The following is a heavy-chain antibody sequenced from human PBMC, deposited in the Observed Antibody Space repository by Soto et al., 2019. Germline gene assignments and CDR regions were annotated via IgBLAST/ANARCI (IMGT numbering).Heavy chain of an antibody. J-gene: IGHJ5*02. CDR1: GYTFTSND. CDR3: ARERTRGFDP. V-gene: IGHV1-8*01. CDR2: MNPNSGNT. Sequence: VASVKVSCKASGYTFTSNDINWVRQATGQGLEWMGWMNPNSGNTAYAQKFLGRVTMTRNTSISTAYMELSSLRSEDTAVYYCARERTRGFDPWGQGTLVTVSS.